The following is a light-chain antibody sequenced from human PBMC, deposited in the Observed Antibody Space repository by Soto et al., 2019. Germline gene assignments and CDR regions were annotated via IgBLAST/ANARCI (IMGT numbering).Light chain of an antibody. V-gene: IGKV2-30*02. CDR2: KVS. J-gene: IGKJ1*01. CDR1: QSLVHSDGNTY. Sequence: DVVLTQSPLSLPVTLGQSASISCRSSQSLVHSDGNTYLNWLQQRPGQSPRRLIYKVSNRDSGVPDRFSGSGSGTDFTLTISRVEAEDVGVYYCVRGTQWPRAFGQGTKVEIK. CDR3: VRGTQWPRA.